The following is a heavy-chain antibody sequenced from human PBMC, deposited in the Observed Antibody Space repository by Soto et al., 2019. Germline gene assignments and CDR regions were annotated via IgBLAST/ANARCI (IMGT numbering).Heavy chain of an antibody. CDR2: ISYNGANQ. V-gene: IGHV3-30-3*01. CDR3: ARGDSYYDSNAYYY. Sequence: GGSLRLSCVASGFTFSSYAMHWVRQTPGKGLEWVAVISYNGANQYYADSVKGRFTISRDTSKNTLYLQMNSLRADDAAIYYCARGDSYYDSNAYYYWGLGTLVTVSS. D-gene: IGHD3-22*01. J-gene: IGHJ4*02. CDR1: GFTFSSYA.